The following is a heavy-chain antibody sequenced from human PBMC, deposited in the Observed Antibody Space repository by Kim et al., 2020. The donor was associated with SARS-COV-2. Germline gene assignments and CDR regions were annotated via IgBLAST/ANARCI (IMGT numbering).Heavy chain of an antibody. CDR3: AKDVHARPMALDH. D-gene: IGHD3-10*01. V-gene: IGHV3-9*01. Sequence: GGSLRLSCAASGFTFDDYAMQWVRQVPGKGLEWVSSINWSGSYIEYAESVKGRLTISRDNAKNVLFLQMDSLRPEDTALYYCAKDVHARPMALDHWGRGT. CDR2: INWSGSYI. CDR1: GFTFDDYA. J-gene: IGHJ4*02.